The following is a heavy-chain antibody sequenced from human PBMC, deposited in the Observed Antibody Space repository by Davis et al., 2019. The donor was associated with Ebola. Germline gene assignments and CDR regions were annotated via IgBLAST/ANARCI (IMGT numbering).Heavy chain of an antibody. CDR1: GGSISSSSYY. V-gene: IGHV4-39*01. CDR2: IYSSGST. Sequence: SETLSLTCTVSGGSISSSSYYWGWIRQPPGKGLEWIGSIYSSGSTYYNPSLKSRVTISVDTSKNQFSLKLSSVTAADTAVYYCARARAYNWFDPWGQGTLVTVSS. J-gene: IGHJ5*02. CDR3: ARARAYNWFDP.